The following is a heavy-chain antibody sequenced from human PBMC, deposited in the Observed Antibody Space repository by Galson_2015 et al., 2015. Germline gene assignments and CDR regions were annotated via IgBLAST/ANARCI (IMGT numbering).Heavy chain of an antibody. J-gene: IGHJ5*02. CDR3: AKDGDLSSSWSNNWFDP. D-gene: IGHD6-13*01. V-gene: IGHV3-23*01. CDR1: GFTFSSYA. Sequence: SLRLSCAASGFTFSSYAMSWVRQAPGKGLEWVSAISGSGGSTYYADSVKGRFTISRDNSKNTLYLQMNSLRAEDTAVYYCAKDGDLSSSWSNNWFDPWGQGTLVTVSS. CDR2: ISGSGGST.